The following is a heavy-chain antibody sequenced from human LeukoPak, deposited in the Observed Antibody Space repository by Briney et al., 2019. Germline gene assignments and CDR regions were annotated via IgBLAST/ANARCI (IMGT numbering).Heavy chain of an antibody. J-gene: IGHJ4*02. Sequence: RPGGSLRLSCAASGFTFSSYAMSWVRQAPGKGLEWVSAISGSGGSTYYAGSVKGRFTISRDNSKNTLYLQMNSLRAEDTAVYYCAKSDILTGYYRGPFDYWGQGTLVTVSS. D-gene: IGHD3-9*01. CDR3: AKSDILTGYYRGPFDY. CDR1: GFTFSSYA. V-gene: IGHV3-23*01. CDR2: ISGSGGST.